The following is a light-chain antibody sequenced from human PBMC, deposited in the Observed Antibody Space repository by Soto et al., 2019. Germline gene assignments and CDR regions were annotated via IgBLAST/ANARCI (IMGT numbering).Light chain of an antibody. CDR2: KAS. J-gene: IGKJ1*01. CDR3: QQYNSYPT. V-gene: IGKV1-5*03. Sequence: DIQMTQSPSTLSASVGDRVTITCRASQSISSWLAWYQQKPGKAPKLLIYKASSLESGVPSRFSGSGSGTDFPLTISSLQPDYFATYYCQQYNSYPTFGQGTKVEIK. CDR1: QSISSW.